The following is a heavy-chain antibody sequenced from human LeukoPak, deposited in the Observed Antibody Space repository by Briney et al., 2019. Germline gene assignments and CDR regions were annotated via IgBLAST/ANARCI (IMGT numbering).Heavy chain of an antibody. D-gene: IGHD3-16*01. J-gene: IGHJ4*02. Sequence: SETLSLTCTVSGGSISSSSYYWGWIRQPPGKGLEWIGSIYYSGSTYYNPSLKSRVTISVDTSKNQFSLKLSSVTAADTAVYYCARIPDYGDFDYWGQGTLVTVSS. CDR1: GGSISSSSYY. V-gene: IGHV4-39*07. CDR2: IYYSGST. CDR3: ARIPDYGDFDY.